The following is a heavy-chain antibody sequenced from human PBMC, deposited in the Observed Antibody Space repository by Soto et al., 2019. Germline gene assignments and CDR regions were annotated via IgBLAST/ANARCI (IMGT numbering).Heavy chain of an antibody. Sequence: QVQLVQSGAEVKKPGASVKLSCETSGYTFNRYALHWVRQAHGQTFEWLGWIHTGDGDTKYSKKFRDRLYITSDTSTTTAYMQPTNLTSEDTAMYYCARVPRYSSDVVQVPAVRFDDWFVPWGQGTLVTVSS. J-gene: IGHJ5*02. CDR1: GYTFNRYA. CDR2: IHTGDGDT. V-gene: IGHV1-3*04. D-gene: IGHD3-16*01. CDR3: ARVPRYSSDVVQVPAVRFDDWFVP.